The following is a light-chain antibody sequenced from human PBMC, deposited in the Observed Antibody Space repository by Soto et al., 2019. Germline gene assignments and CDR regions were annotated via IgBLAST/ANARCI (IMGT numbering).Light chain of an antibody. CDR1: QSVSSN. CDR2: GAS. J-gene: IGKJ1*01. V-gene: IGKV3-15*01. Sequence: EIVMTQSPAPLSVSPGERATLSCRASQSVSSNLAWYQQKPGQAPRLLIYGASTRATGIPARLSGSGSGTEFTLTISSVQSEDFVVYYCQQYNNWPRTFGQGTKVDIK. CDR3: QQYNNWPRT.